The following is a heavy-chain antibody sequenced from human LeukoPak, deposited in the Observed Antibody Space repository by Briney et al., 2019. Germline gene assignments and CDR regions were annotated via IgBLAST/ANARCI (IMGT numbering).Heavy chain of an antibody. Sequence: PGGSLRPSCAASGFTFSIYAMSWVRQAPGKGLEWVSAISGSGGSTYYADSVKGRFTISRDNSKNTLYLQMNSLRAEDTAVYYCAKEGSMGGAFDIWGQGTMVTVSS. CDR2: ISGSGGST. CDR1: GFTFSIYA. CDR3: AKEGSMGGAFDI. J-gene: IGHJ3*02. V-gene: IGHV3-23*01. D-gene: IGHD2-2*01.